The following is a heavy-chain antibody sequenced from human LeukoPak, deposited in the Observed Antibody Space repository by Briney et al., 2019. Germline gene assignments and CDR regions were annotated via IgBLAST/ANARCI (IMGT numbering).Heavy chain of an antibody. D-gene: IGHD3-3*01. V-gene: IGHV3-23*01. CDR2: ISGSAGTT. CDR3: AKGALEWTYYFDF. J-gene: IGHJ4*02. Sequence: SGGSLRLSCAASGLTFSSYAMTWVRQAPGKGLECISAISGSAGTTYYADSVKGRFTISRDNSKNTLSLQMSSLRAEDTAVYYCAKGALEWTYYFDFWGQGTLVTVSS. CDR1: GLTFSSYA.